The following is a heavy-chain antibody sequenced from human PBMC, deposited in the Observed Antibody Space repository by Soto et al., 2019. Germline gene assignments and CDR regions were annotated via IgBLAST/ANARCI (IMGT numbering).Heavy chain of an antibody. V-gene: IGHV1-18*01. CDR3: AREGRGYCSGSSCYWYFDV. D-gene: IGHD2-15*01. J-gene: IGHJ2*01. Sequence: QAQLVQSGGEVKKPGASVTVSCKASGYTFTNYAINWVRQAPGQGLEWMGWISAFNGNTNYAQNFKGRVTMTTDTSMSTAYMDLTSLTSDDTAVYYCAREGRGYCSGSSCYWYFDVWGRGTPGTVSS. CDR2: ISAFNGNT. CDR1: GYTFTNYA.